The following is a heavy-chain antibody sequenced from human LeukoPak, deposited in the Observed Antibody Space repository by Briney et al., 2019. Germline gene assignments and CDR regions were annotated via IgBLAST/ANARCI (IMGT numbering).Heavy chain of an antibody. CDR1: GGTFRSYA. CDR3: ATGQRLYDSSGYYTLDY. J-gene: IGHJ4*02. D-gene: IGHD3-22*01. V-gene: IGHV1-69*06. Sequence: LVKVSCKAVGGTFRSYAISWVRQAPGQGLEWMGGIIPIFGTANYAQKFQGRVTITADKSTSTAYMELSTLRSEDTAVYYCATGQRLYDSSGYYTLDYWGQGALVTVSS. CDR2: IIPIFGTA.